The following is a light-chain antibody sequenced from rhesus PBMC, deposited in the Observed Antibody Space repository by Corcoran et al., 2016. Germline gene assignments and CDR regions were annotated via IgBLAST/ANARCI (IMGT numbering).Light chain of an antibody. Sequence: DIQMTQSPSSLSASVGDTVTITCQASQGIGKYLAWYQLKPGKAPKFLIYDASTLQSGVPSRFSGSGAGTEFSLTISSLQPEDFATYYCQQHKTYPPAFGPGTKVEI. CDR2: DAS. CDR3: QQHKTYPPA. V-gene: IGKV1-25*01. J-gene: IGKJ1*01. CDR1: QGIGKY.